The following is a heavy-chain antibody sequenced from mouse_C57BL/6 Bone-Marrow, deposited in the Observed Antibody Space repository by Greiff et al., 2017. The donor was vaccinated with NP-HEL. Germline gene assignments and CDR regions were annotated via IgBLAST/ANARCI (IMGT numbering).Heavy chain of an antibody. CDR3: ARRWDWYFDV. CDR1: GFTFSDYY. Sequence: EVKLVESGGGLVQPGGSLKLSCAASGFTFSDYYMYWVRQTPEKRLEWVAYISNGGGSTYYPDTVKGRFTISRDNAKNTLYLQMSRLKSEDTAMYYCARRWDWYFDVWGTGTTVTVSS. J-gene: IGHJ1*03. D-gene: IGHD4-1*01. CDR2: ISNGGGST. V-gene: IGHV5-12*01.